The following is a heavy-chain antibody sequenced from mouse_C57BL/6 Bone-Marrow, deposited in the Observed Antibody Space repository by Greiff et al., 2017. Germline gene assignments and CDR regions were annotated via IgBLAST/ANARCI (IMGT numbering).Heavy chain of an antibody. CDR2: IWGVGST. V-gene: IGHV2-6*01. D-gene: IGHD1-1*01. Sequence: VKLVESGPGLVAPSQSLSITCTVSGFSLTSYGVDWVRQSPGKGLEWLGVIWGVGSTNYNSALKSRLSISKDNSKSQVFLKMNSLQTDDTAIYYCAIYGTGFAYWGQGTLVPVSA. CDR1: GFSLTSYG. J-gene: IGHJ3*01. CDR3: AIYGTGFAY.